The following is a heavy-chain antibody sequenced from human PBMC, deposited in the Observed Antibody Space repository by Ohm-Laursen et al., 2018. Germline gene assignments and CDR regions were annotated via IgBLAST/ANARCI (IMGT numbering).Heavy chain of an antibody. Sequence: SQTLSLTCTVSGGSISTSSYYWGWIRQPPGKGLEWIGIIYYSGSPYYNPSLKSRVTISVDTSKNQFSLELSSVTAADTAVYYCARGLSASAAGSNWFDPWGQGTLVTVSS. D-gene: IGHD6-13*01. CDR2: IYYSGSP. V-gene: IGHV4-39*01. J-gene: IGHJ5*02. CDR1: GGSISTSSYY. CDR3: ARGLSASAAGSNWFDP.